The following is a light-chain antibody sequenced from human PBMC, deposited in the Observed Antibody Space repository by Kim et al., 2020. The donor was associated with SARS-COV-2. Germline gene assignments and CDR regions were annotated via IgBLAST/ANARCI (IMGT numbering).Light chain of an antibody. CDR2: EVN. V-gene: IGLV2-14*01. CDR3: SSYTSTSTLG. Sequence: QSAMTQPASVSGSPGQSNTIACTGTTSDFGGYNYVSWYQQRPGKAPKLIIYEVNDRPPGVSNRFSGYKSGNTASLTISGLQADDEADYYCSSYTSTSTLGFGTGTKVTVL. CDR1: TSDFGGYNY. J-gene: IGLJ1*01.